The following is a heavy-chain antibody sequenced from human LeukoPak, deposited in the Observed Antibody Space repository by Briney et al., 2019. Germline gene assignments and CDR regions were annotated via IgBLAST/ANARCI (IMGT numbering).Heavy chain of an antibody. CDR3: AKEGVAAAGKGDFDY. D-gene: IGHD6-13*01. CDR1: GFTFSSYG. V-gene: IGHV3-30*18. J-gene: IGHJ4*02. Sequence: QPGRPLRLSCAASGFTFSSYGMHWVRQAPGKGLEWVAVISYDGSNKYYADSVKGRFTISRDNSKNTLYLQMNSLRAEDTAVYCCAKEGVAAAGKGDFDYWGQGTLVTVSS. CDR2: ISYDGSNK.